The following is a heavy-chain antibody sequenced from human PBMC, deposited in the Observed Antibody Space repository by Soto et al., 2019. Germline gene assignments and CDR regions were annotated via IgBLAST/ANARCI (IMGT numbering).Heavy chain of an antibody. CDR3: APHDGSGYYEVSFDY. J-gene: IGHJ4*02. V-gene: IGHV4-34*01. Sequence: SETLSLTCAVYAGSFSGYYWSWIRQPPGKGLEWIGEINHSGSTNYNPSLKSRVTISVDTSKNQFSLKLSSVTAADTAVYCCAPHDGSGYYEVSFDYWGQGTLVTVSS. CDR2: INHSGST. CDR1: AGSFSGYY. D-gene: IGHD3-22*01.